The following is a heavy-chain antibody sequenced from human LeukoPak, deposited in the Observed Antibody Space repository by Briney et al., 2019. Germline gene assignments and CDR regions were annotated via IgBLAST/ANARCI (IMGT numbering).Heavy chain of an antibody. CDR3: ARVMGNYASDY. CDR2: ISSSGDTM. J-gene: IGHJ4*02. D-gene: IGHD1-7*01. Sequence: KPGGSLRLSCAASGFSFSDYYMSWIRQAPGEGLEWVSYISSSGDTMSYADSVKGRFTISRDNAKNSLYLQMSSLRAEDAAIYYCARVMGNYASDYWGQGALVTVSS. CDR1: GFSFSDYY. V-gene: IGHV3-11*04.